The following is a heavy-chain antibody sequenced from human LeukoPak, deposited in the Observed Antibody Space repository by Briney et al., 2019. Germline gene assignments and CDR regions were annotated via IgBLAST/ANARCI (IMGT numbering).Heavy chain of an antibody. Sequence: GGSLRLSCAASGFTFNNHYMTWVRQAPGKGLEWVANIKQDGSETYYLDSVKGRFTISRDNAKNSLYLQMNSLRDEDTAVYYCARNYYDSSGSLWCWGQGTLVTVSS. CDR3: ARNYYDSSGSLWC. D-gene: IGHD3-22*01. CDR2: IKQDGSET. V-gene: IGHV3-7*02. CDR1: GFTFNNHY. J-gene: IGHJ4*02.